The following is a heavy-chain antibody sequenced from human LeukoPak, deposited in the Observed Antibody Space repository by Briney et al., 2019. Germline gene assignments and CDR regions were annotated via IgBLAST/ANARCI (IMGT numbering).Heavy chain of an antibody. CDR2: INGDESRT. Sequence: GGSLRLSCVASGLSFSSHWIHWVRQAPGKGLVWVSRINGDESRTFFADSVRGRFTISRDNAKNTVYLEMNSLTDEDTAVYFCARGAWTAYYFDYWGQGTVVTVSS. J-gene: IGHJ4*02. V-gene: IGHV3-74*01. CDR3: ARGAWTAYYFDY. CDR1: GLSFSSHW. D-gene: IGHD3/OR15-3a*01.